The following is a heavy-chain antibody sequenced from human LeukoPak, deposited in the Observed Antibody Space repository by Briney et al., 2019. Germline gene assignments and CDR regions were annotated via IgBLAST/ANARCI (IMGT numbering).Heavy chain of an antibody. CDR1: GGSISSYY. J-gene: IGHJ4*02. V-gene: IGHV4-4*07. CDR3: ARDLYYSGSGSYSESFDY. Sequence: SETLSLTCTVSGGSISSYYFSWIRQPAEKGLEWIGRIYTNGRTNYNPSLKSRVTMSVDTSKNQFSLKLSSVTAADTAVYYCARDLYYSGSGSYSESFDYWGQGTLVTVSS. CDR2: IYTNGRT. D-gene: IGHD3-10*01.